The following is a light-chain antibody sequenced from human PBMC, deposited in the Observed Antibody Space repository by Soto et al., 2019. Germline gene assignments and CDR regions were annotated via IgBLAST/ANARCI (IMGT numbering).Light chain of an antibody. Sequence: QPVLTQPASVSGSPGQSITISCTGTSSDVGGYNYVSWYQRHPGKAPKLMIYDVSNRPSGVSNRFSGSKSGNTASLTISGLQAEDEADYYCSSYTSSSTLVFGGGTKVTVL. J-gene: IGLJ2*01. CDR1: SSDVGGYNY. CDR3: SSYTSSSTLV. V-gene: IGLV2-14*01. CDR2: DVS.